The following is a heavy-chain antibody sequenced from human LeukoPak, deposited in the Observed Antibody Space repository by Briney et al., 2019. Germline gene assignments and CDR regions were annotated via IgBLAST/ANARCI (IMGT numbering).Heavy chain of an antibody. CDR2: ISAYSGDT. D-gene: IGHD3-10*01. Sequence: GASVKVSCKASGYTFTSYGISWVRQAPGQGLEWMGWISAYSGDTNYAQKFQGRATMTTDTSTSTAYMELRSLSSDDTAVYYCAREPATMVRGVLLGRFDPWGQGTLVTVSS. J-gene: IGHJ5*02. CDR1: GYTFTSYG. CDR3: AREPATMVRGVLLGRFDP. V-gene: IGHV1-18*01.